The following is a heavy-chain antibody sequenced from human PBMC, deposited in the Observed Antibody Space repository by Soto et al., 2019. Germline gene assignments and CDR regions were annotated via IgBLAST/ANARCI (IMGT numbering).Heavy chain of an antibody. Sequence: PGRFLRLSCAASGFTFSSYAMHWVRQAPGKGLEWVAVISYDGSNKYYADSVKGRFTISRDNSKNTLYLQMNSLRAEDTAVYYCWGYSYYYYGMDVWGQGTTVTVSS. CDR3: WGYSYYYYGMDV. J-gene: IGHJ6*02. D-gene: IGHD1-26*01. CDR2: ISYDGSNK. V-gene: IGHV3-30-3*01. CDR1: GFTFSSYA.